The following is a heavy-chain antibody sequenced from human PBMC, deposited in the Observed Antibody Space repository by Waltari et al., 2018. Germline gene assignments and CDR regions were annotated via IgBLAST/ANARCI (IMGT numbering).Heavy chain of an antibody. CDR3: AGDGSGYDFNWFDP. CDR1: GGSISSGGYY. J-gene: IGHJ5*02. Sequence: QVQLQESGPGLVKPSQTLSLTCTVSGGSISSGGYYWSWIRQHPGKGLEWIGYIYYSGSTYYNPSLKSRVTISVDTSKNQFSLKLSSVTAADTAVYYCAGDGSGYDFNWFDPWGQGTLVTVSS. V-gene: IGHV4-31*03. D-gene: IGHD5-12*01. CDR2: IYYSGST.